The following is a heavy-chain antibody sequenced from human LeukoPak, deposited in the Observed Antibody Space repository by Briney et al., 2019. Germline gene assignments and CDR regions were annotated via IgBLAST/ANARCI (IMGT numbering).Heavy chain of an antibody. D-gene: IGHD3-16*02. CDR3: ASPRSLITFGGVIEYYFDY. CDR1: GYTFTGYY. CDR2: INPNSGGT. Sequence: ASVKVSCKASGYTFTGYYMHWVRQAPGQGLEWMGWINPNSGGTNYAQKFQGRVTMTRDTSISTAYMELSRLRSDDTAVYYCASPRSLITFGGVIEYYFDYWGQGTLVTVSS. J-gene: IGHJ4*02. V-gene: IGHV1-2*02.